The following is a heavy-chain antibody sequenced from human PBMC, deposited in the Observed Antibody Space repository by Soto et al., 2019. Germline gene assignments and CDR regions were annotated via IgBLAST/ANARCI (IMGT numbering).Heavy chain of an antibody. CDR3: ERDRGTRPVAGTDY. CDR2: ISAYNGNT. V-gene: IGHV1-18*01. D-gene: IGHD6-19*01. CDR1: GYTFTSYG. Sequence: QVQLVQSGAEVKKPGASVKVSCKASGYTFTSYGISWVRQAPGQGLEWMGWISAYNGNTNYEQKLKARVTMTTDTSTSTAYMELRSLRYDGTAVYYCERDRGTRPVAGTDYWGQGTLVTVSS. J-gene: IGHJ4*02.